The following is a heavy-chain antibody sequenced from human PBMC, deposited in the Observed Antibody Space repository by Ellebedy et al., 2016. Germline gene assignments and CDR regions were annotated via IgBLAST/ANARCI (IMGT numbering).Heavy chain of an antibody. V-gene: IGHV5-51*01. CDR3: ASLPNTAAANP. J-gene: IGHJ5*02. D-gene: IGHD4-17*01. CDR2: IYPDDSDP. Sequence: KVSCXGSGYSFTSYWIGWVRQPPGKGLEWMGKIYPDDSDPTYSPPFEGQVIISADKSTNTAYLQWNSLRASDSGIYYCASLPNTAAANPWGQGTLVTVS. CDR1: GYSFTSYW.